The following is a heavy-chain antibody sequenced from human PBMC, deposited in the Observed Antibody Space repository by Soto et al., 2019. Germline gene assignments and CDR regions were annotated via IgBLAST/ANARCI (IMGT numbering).Heavy chain of an antibody. J-gene: IGHJ5*02. CDR1: GGSISSGDYY. CDR3: ARGKVVVVAASRVPPPKDNWFDP. CDR2: IYYSGST. Sequence: SETLSLTCTVSGGSISSGDYYWSWIRQPPGKGLEWIGYIYYSGSTYYNPSLKSRVTISVDTSKNQFSLKLSSVTAADTAVYYCARGKVVVVAASRVPPPKDNWFDPWGQGTLVTVSS. D-gene: IGHD2-15*01. V-gene: IGHV4-30-4*01.